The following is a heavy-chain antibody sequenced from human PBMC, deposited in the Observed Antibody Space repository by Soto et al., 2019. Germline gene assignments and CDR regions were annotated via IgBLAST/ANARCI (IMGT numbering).Heavy chain of an antibody. CDR3: AKDRGVGATYPIDY. V-gene: IGHV3-23*01. CDR2: ISGRGGNT. D-gene: IGHD1-26*01. CDR1: GFTFSSYA. Sequence: EVQLLESGGGLVQPGGSLRLSCAASGFTFSSYAMSWVRQAPGKGLEWVSGISGRGGNTYYADSVKGRFTISRDNSKNTLYLQMISLRAEDTAVYYCAKDRGVGATYPIDYWGQGTLVTVSS. J-gene: IGHJ4*02.